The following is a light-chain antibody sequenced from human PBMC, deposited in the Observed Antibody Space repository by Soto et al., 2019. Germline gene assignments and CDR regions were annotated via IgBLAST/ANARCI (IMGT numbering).Light chain of an antibody. Sequence: EIVMTQSPATLAVSPGERATLSCRASQSVSSNLAWYQQKPGQAPRLLIYGASTRATGIPARFSGSGSGTEFTLTISSLQSEDFAIYYCQQYNNWPPVTFGQGTKLEIK. CDR2: GAS. V-gene: IGKV3-15*01. CDR1: QSVSSN. J-gene: IGKJ2*01. CDR3: QQYNNWPPVT.